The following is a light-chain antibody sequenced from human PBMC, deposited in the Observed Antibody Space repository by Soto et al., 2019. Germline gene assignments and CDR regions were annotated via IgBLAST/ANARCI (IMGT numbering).Light chain of an antibody. Sequence: DIQMTQSPSSLSTSVGDRVTITCRASQGISNYLAWYQQKPGKVPKLLIYAASTLQSGVPSRFSGSGSGTDVTLTISSLQPEDVATYYCRKYNSAPWTFGQGTKVEIK. J-gene: IGKJ1*01. CDR1: QGISNY. CDR2: AAS. CDR3: RKYNSAPWT. V-gene: IGKV1-27*01.